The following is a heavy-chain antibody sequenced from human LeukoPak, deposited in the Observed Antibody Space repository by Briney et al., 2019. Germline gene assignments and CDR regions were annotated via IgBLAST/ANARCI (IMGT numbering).Heavy chain of an antibody. CDR2: VYPSDSET. CDR3: ARSGYSGYEGDY. Sequence: GESLKISCKGFGYSFTTYWIAWVRQVPGKGLEWMGIVYPSDSETRYSPSFQGQVTISADKSISTAYVQWSSLKASDTAMYYCARSGYSGYEGDYWGQGTLVTVPS. J-gene: IGHJ4*02. D-gene: IGHD5-12*01. CDR1: GYSFTTYW. V-gene: IGHV5-51*01.